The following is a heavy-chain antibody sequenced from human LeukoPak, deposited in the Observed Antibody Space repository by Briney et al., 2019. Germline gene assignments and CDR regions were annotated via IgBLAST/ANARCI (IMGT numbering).Heavy chain of an antibody. CDR3: ARGLYDSSGYYDAFDI. V-gene: IGHV4-34*01. Sequence: SETLSLTCAVYGGSFSGYYWSWIRQPPGKGLEWIGEINHSGSTKYNPSLKSRVTISVDTSKNQFSLKLSSVTAADTAVYYCARGLYDSSGYYDAFDIWGQGTMVTVSS. CDR2: INHSGST. D-gene: IGHD3-22*01. CDR1: GGSFSGYY. J-gene: IGHJ3*02.